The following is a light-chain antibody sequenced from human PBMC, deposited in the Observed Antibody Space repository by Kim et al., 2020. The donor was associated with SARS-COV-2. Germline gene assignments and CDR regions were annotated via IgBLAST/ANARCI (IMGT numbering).Light chain of an antibody. CDR1: SPNIGTNY. CDR3: ATWDDSLSGPL. V-gene: IGLV1-47*01. J-gene: IGLJ2*01. CDR2: RNN. Sequence: VPISCSGRSPNIGTNYVSWSQQLPGTAPKLLIYRNNQRPSGVPDRFSGSKSGTSASLTISGLRSEDEADYYCATWDDSLSGPLFGGGTQLTVL.